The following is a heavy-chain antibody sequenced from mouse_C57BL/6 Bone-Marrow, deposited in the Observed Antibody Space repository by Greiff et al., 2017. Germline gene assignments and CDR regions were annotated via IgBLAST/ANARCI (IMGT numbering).Heavy chain of an antibody. Sequence: VLLQQSGAELARPGASVKLSCKASGYTFTSYGISWVKQRTGQGLEWIGEIYPRSGNTYYNEKFKGKATLTADKSSSTAYMELRSLTSEDSAVYFCARGSGLTTVVAGAMDYWGQGTSVTVSS. CDR3: ARGSGLTTVVAGAMDY. J-gene: IGHJ4*01. V-gene: IGHV1-81*01. CDR1: GYTFTSYG. CDR2: IYPRSGNT. D-gene: IGHD1-1*01.